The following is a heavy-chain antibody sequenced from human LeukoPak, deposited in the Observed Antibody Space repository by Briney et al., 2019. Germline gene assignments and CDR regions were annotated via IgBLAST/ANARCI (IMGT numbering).Heavy chain of an antibody. Sequence: PSETLSLTCTVSGGSISSHYWSWIRQPPGKGLEWIGYIYYSGSTNYNPSLKSRVTISVDTSKNQFSLKLSSVTAADTAVYYCARGAEDGYNRNYFDYWGQGTLVTVSS. CDR3: ARGAEDGYNRNYFDY. CDR1: GGSISSHY. CDR2: IYYSGST. D-gene: IGHD5-24*01. V-gene: IGHV4-59*11. J-gene: IGHJ4*02.